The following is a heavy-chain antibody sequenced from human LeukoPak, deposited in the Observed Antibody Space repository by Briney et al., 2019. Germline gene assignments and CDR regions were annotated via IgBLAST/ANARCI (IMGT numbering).Heavy chain of an antibody. V-gene: IGHV4-59*08. J-gene: IGHJ4*02. CDR2: ISYSRST. Sequence: PSETLSLTCTVSGGSISSYYWSWIRQPPGKGLEWIGYISYSRSTNYNPSLKSRVTISLDTSKNQFSLKLSSVTAADTAVYYCAGHHPRNTVDFWGQGTLVTVSS. CDR1: GGSISSYY. CDR3: AGHHPRNTVDF. D-gene: IGHD2/OR15-2a*01.